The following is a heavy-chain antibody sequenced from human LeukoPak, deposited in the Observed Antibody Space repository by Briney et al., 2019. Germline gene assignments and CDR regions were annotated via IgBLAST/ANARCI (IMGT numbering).Heavy chain of an antibody. D-gene: IGHD2-15*01. CDR2: TSAYNGNT. Sequence: ASVKVSCKASGYTFTSYGISWVRQAPGQGLEWMGWTSAYNGNTNYAQKLQGRVTMTTDTSTSTAYMELRSLRSDDTAVYYCHYLGYCSGGSCYPRDYYYGMDVWGQGTTVTVSS. CDR3: HYLGYCSGGSCYPRDYYYGMDV. J-gene: IGHJ6*02. V-gene: IGHV1-18*01. CDR1: GYTFTSYG.